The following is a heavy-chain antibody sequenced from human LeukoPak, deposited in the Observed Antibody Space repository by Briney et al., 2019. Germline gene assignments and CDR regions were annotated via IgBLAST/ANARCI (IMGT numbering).Heavy chain of an antibody. V-gene: IGHV4-38-2*02. Sequence: SETLSLTCTVSGYSISSGYYWGWIRQPPGKGLEWIGSIYHSGSTYYNPSLKSRVTISVDTSKNQFSLKLSSVTAADTAVYYCARDVLDTFGGVIARDAFDIWGQGTMVTVSS. CDR3: ARDVLDTFGGVIARDAFDI. CDR1: GYSISSGYY. D-gene: IGHD3-16*02. J-gene: IGHJ3*02. CDR2: IYHSGST.